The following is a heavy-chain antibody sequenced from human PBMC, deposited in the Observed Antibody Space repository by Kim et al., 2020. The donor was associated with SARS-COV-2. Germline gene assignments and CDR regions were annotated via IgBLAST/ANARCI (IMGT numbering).Heavy chain of an antibody. V-gene: IGHV5-51*01. Sequence: PSFQGQVTISADKSISTAYLQWSSLKASDTAMYYCARPVTPTTVAYFDYWGQGTLVTVSS. D-gene: IGHD4-17*01. CDR3: ARPVTPTTVAYFDY. J-gene: IGHJ4*02.